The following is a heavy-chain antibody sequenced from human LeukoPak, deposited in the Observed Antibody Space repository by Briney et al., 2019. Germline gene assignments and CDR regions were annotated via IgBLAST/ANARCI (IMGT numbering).Heavy chain of an antibody. CDR3: ARGLGISSSWYQY. V-gene: IGHV4-34*01. D-gene: IGHD6-13*01. CDR1: GGSFSGYY. J-gene: IGHJ4*02. Sequence: SETLSLTCAVYGGSFSGYYWSWIRQPPGKGLEWIGEINHSGSTNYNPSLKSRVTISVDTSKNQFSRKLSSVTAADTAVYYCARGLGISSSWYQYWGQGTLVTVSS. CDR2: INHSGST.